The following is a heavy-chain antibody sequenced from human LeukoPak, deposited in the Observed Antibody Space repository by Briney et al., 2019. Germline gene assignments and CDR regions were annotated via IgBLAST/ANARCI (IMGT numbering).Heavy chain of an antibody. CDR2: ISSSGSTI. CDR3: AKVRGGLGYSYESGYYFDY. V-gene: IGHV3-11*01. J-gene: IGHJ4*02. D-gene: IGHD5-18*01. CDR1: GFTFSDYY. Sequence: GGSLRLSCAASGFTFSDYYMSWIRQAPGKGLEWVSYISSSGSTIYYADSVKGRFTISRDNAKNSLYLQMNSLRAEDTAVYYCAKVRGGLGYSYESGYYFDYWGQGTLVTVSS.